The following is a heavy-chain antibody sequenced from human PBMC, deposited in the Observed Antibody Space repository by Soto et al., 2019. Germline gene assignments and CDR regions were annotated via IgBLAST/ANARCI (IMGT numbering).Heavy chain of an antibody. CDR2: INPKSGGT. D-gene: IGHD2-8*01. V-gene: IGHV1-2*04. CDR1: GYSFTDYH. Sequence: ASVKVSCKVSGYSFTDYHIHWVRQAPGQGLEWLGRINPKSGGTSTAQKFQGWVTMTTDTSISTASMEPTRLTSDETAIYYCARGDSTDCSNGVCSFFYNHDMDVWGQGTTVTVSS. CDR3: ARGDSTDCSNGVCSFFYNHDMDV. J-gene: IGHJ6*02.